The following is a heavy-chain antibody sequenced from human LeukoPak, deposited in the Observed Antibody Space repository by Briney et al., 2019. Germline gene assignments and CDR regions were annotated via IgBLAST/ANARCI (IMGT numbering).Heavy chain of an antibody. CDR2: IYPGDSDT. CDR1: AYSFTTYW. Sequence: GESFKISCRVSAYSFTTYWTGWLRQMPGKGREGLGIIYPGDSDTRHSPSFQGQVTISADKSISTAYLQWSSLKASDTAMYYCARQSSSGYYECDSWGQGTLVTVSS. V-gene: IGHV5-51*01. D-gene: IGHD3-22*01. J-gene: IGHJ4*02. CDR3: ARQSSSGYYECDS.